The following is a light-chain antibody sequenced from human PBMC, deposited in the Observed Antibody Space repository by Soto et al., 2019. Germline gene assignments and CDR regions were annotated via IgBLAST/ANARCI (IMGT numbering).Light chain of an antibody. CDR3: SAYTARSPLV. CDR2: EVR. V-gene: IGLV2-14*01. CDR1: MSDVGAYNL. Sequence: QSALTQPASVSGSAGQSITISCSGTMSDVGAYNLVSWYQQHPGTAPKLIIYEVRNRPSGISSRFSGSRSGNTASLTISGLQPEDECDYYCSAYTARSPLVFGGGTKLTVL. J-gene: IGLJ2*01.